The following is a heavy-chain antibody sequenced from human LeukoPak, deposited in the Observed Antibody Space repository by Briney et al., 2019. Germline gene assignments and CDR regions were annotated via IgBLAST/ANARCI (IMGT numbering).Heavy chain of an antibody. CDR1: GGSISSYY. J-gene: IGHJ4*02. V-gene: IGHV4-59*01. CDR2: IYYSGST. D-gene: IGHD1-1*01. CDR3: AKDAGTTGAMSFDY. Sequence: PSETLSLTCSVSGGSISSYYWSWIPQPPGKGLEWIGYIYYSGSTNYNPSLKSRVTISVDTSKNQFSLKLSSVTAADTAVYYCAKDAGTTGAMSFDYWGQGTLVTVSS.